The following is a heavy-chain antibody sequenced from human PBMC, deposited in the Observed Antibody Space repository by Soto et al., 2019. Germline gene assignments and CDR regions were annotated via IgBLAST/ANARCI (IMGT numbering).Heavy chain of an antibody. D-gene: IGHD3-22*01. CDR1: GFTFSSYA. CDR2: ISGSGGST. J-gene: IGHJ4*02. Sequence: GGSLRLSCAASGFTFSSYAMSWFRQAPGKGLEWVSAISGSGGSTYYADSVKGRFTISRDNSKNTLYLQMNSLRAEDTAVYYCAKDVYYDSSGDTFDYWGQGTLVTVSS. V-gene: IGHV3-23*01. CDR3: AKDVYYDSSGDTFDY.